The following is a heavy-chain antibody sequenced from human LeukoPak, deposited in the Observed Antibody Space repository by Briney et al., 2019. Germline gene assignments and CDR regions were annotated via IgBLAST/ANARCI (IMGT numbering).Heavy chain of an antibody. J-gene: IGHJ4*02. D-gene: IGHD3-10*01. CDR3: ARAMVRGVISQPFDY. CDR1: GSTFTSYG. Sequence: GASVKVSCKASGSTFTSYGISWVRQAPGQGLEWRGCISAYNGNTNYAQKPQGRVTMTTDTSTSTACMERRSLRSDDTAVYYCARAMVRGVISQPFDYWGQGTLVTVSS. CDR2: ISAYNGNT. V-gene: IGHV1-18*01.